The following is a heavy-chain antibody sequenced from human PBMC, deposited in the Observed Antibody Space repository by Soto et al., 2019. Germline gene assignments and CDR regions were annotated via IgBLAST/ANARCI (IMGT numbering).Heavy chain of an antibody. Sequence: EVQLLESGGGLVQPGGSLRLSCAASGFTFSNYAMNWVRQAPGKGLEWVSSISGSDGRTYYADSVKGRFTISRDNSKNTLYLQMNSLRAEDTAIYYCAKNSENYGDSKSAHWGQGTLVTVSS. V-gene: IGHV3-23*01. J-gene: IGHJ4*02. CDR3: AKNSENYGDSKSAH. D-gene: IGHD4-17*01. CDR1: GFTFSNYA. CDR2: ISGSDGRT.